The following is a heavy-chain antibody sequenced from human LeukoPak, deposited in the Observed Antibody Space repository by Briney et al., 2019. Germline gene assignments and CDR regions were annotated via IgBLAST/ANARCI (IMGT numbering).Heavy chain of an antibody. J-gene: IGHJ6*03. Sequence: PSETLSLTCTVSGYSISSGYYWSWIRQPPGKGLEWIGYIYYSGSTNYNPSLKSRVTISVDTSKNQFSLKLSSVTAADTAVYYCARLSGSPYYYYMDVWGKGTTVTISS. CDR2: IYYSGST. V-gene: IGHV4-61*01. CDR3: ARLSGSPYYYYMDV. D-gene: IGHD6-19*01. CDR1: GYSISSGYY.